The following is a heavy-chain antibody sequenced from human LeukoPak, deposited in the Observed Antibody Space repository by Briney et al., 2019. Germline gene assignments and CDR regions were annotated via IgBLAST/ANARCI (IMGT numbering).Heavy chain of an antibody. CDR1: GFTFSSHC. D-gene: IGHD3-22*01. V-gene: IGHV3-21*01. CDR3: ARHVVAVGFDY. J-gene: IGHJ4*02. CDR2: ITSSSSYI. Sequence: GSLRLSFAASGFTFSSHCMNWVRQAPGKGLEWVSSITSSSSYIYYADSVKGRFTISRDNAKNSLYLQMNSLRAEDTAVYYCARHVVAVGFDYWGQGTLVTVSS.